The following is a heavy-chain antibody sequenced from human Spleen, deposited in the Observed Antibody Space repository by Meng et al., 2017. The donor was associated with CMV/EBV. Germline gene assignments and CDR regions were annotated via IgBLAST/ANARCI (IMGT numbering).Heavy chain of an antibody. Sequence: SETLSLTCAVSGDSISSSNWWSWVRQPPGKGLEWIGYISYSGSTHYSPSLKSRISISADTSKNQFSLQLSSVTAADTAVYYCARDSGARRFLELLDYWGQGTLVTVSS. V-gene: IGHV4-4*02. CDR3: ARDSGARRFLELLDY. CDR1: GDSISSSNW. D-gene: IGHD3-3*01. CDR2: ISYSGST. J-gene: IGHJ4*02.